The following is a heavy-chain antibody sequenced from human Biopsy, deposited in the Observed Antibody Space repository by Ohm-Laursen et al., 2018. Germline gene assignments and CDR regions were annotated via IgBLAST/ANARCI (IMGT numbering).Heavy chain of an antibody. CDR1: GVTLSGYG. CDR2: ISASSSYI. Sequence: GSPRLSCAASGVTLSGYGMNWVRQAPGKGLEWVSSISASSSYIHYADSVKGRFTVSRDNTKNSLYLQMNSLRAAETAIYYCATELLPPGVGGPWLDSWGQGTPVTVSS. CDR3: ATELLPPGVGGPWLDS. D-gene: IGHD3-10*01. J-gene: IGHJ5*01. V-gene: IGHV3-21*06.